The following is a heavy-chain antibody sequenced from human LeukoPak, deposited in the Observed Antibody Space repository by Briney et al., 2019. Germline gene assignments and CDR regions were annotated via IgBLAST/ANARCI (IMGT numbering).Heavy chain of an antibody. CDR3: ARDSGSRWFDP. J-gene: IGHJ5*02. Sequence: PSETLSLTCTVSGGSISSYYWSWIRQPPGKGLEWIGYIYYSGSTNYNPSLKSRVTISVDTSKSQFSLKLSSVTAADTAVYYCARDSGSRWFDPWGQGTLVTVSS. CDR2: IYYSGST. V-gene: IGHV4-59*01. D-gene: IGHD3-22*01. CDR1: GGSISSYY.